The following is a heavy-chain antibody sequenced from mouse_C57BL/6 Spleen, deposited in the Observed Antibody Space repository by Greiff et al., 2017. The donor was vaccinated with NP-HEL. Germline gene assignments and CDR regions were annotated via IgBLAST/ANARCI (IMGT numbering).Heavy chain of an antibody. CDR1: GFTFSSYA. CDR3: AREGTTVVGYWYFDV. D-gene: IGHD1-1*01. J-gene: IGHJ1*03. Sequence: DVHLVESGGGLVKPGGSLKLSCAASGFTFSSYAMSWVRQTPEKRLEWVATISDGGSYTYYPDNVKGRFTISRDNAKNNLYLQMSHLKSEDTAMYYCAREGTTVVGYWYFDVWGTGTTVTVSS. V-gene: IGHV5-4*01. CDR2: ISDGGSYT.